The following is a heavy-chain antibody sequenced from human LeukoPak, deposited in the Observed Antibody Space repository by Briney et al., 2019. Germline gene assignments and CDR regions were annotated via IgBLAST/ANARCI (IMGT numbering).Heavy chain of an antibody. V-gene: IGHV3-30*18. CDR1: GFTFSSYG. CDR3: AKDIGDCSGSCKYYFDY. J-gene: IGHJ4*02. D-gene: IGHD3-10*02. Sequence: GGSLRLSCAASGFTFSSYGMHWVRQAPGKGLEWVAVISYDGSNKYYADSVKGRFTISRDNSKNTLYLLMNSLRAEDTAVYYCAKDIGDCSGSCKYYFDYWGQGTLVTVSS. CDR2: ISYDGSNK.